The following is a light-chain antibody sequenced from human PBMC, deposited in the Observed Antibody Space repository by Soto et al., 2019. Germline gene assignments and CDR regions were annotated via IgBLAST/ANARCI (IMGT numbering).Light chain of an antibody. J-gene: IGKJ1*01. Sequence: ESVMRRPPATPSGSPGERATLSCGASQSVSSDLAWYHQKPGQAPRLLIYDASTWSTGIPARFSGSGSGTEFTLTITGLQSEDFAVYYCQQYNSWPRTFGQGTKVDI. CDR2: DAS. CDR3: QQYNSWPRT. V-gene: IGKV3-15*01. CDR1: QSVSSD.